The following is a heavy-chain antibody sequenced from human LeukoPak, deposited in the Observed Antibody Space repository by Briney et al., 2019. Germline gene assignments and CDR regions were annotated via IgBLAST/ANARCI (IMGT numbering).Heavy chain of an antibody. CDR1: GFTFSSYA. J-gene: IGHJ4*02. V-gene: IGHV3-23*01. CDR2: ISSSVGST. D-gene: IGHD3-22*01. Sequence: GGSLRLSCAASGFTFSSYAMSWVRQAPGKGLEWVPTISSSVGSTHYVDSVKGRFTISRDNSKNTLYLQMNSLRAEDTAVYYCAREDSYTYYYDSGGYLSFDYWGQGTLVTVSS. CDR3: AREDSYTYYYDSGGYLSFDY.